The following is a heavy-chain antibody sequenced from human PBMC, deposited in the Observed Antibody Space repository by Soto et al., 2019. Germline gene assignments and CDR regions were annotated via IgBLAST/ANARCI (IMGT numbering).Heavy chain of an antibody. CDR2: IYSGGST. D-gene: IGHD2-8*02. J-gene: IGHJ3*02. V-gene: IGHV3-66*01. Sequence: PGGSLRLSCAASGFTVSSNYMTWVRQAPGKGLEWVSLIYSGGSTYYAESVKGRFTISRDNSKNTVYLQMNSLRAEDTAVYYCAKEKNTVDYVFDIWGQGTMVTVSS. CDR3: AKEKNTVDYVFDI. CDR1: GFTVSSNY.